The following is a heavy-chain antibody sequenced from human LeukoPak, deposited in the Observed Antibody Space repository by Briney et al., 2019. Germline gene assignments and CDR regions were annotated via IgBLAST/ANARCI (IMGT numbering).Heavy chain of an antibody. CDR3: AKDVGFYNTALDY. CDR1: GFTFSSYG. CDR2: IRYDGSNK. Sequence: PGGSLRLSCAASGFTFSSYGMHWVRQAPGKGLEWVAFIRYDGSNKYYADSVKGRFTISRDNSKNTLYLQMNSLRAEDTAVYYCAKDVGFYNTALDYWGQGTLVTVSS. D-gene: IGHD5-18*01. J-gene: IGHJ4*02. V-gene: IGHV3-30*02.